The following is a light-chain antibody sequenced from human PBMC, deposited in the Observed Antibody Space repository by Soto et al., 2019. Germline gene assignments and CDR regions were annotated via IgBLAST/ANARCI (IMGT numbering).Light chain of an antibody. Sequence: QSALTQPPSVSGAPGQRVTISCTGSSSNIGAGYDVHWYQQLPGTAPKLLIYGNSNRPSGVPDRFSGSKSGTSASLAITGFQAEDEADYYCQSYDSSLGVVFGGGTKVTVL. CDR2: GNS. V-gene: IGLV1-40*01. J-gene: IGLJ2*01. CDR3: QSYDSSLGVV. CDR1: SSNIGAGYD.